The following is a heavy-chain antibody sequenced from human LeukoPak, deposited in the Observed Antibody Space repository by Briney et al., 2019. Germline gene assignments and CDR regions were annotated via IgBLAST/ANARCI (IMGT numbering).Heavy chain of an antibody. CDR2: IIPIFGTA. CDR3: ARDPTSDCGGDCYWGY. J-gene: IGHJ4*02. V-gene: IGHV1-69*13. Sequence: SVKVSCKASVGTFSSYAISWVRQAPGQGLEWMGGIIPIFGTANYAQKFQGRVTITADESTSTAYMELSSLRSEDTAVYYCARDPTSDCGGDCYWGYWGQGNLVTVSS. D-gene: IGHD2-21*02. CDR1: VGTFSSYA.